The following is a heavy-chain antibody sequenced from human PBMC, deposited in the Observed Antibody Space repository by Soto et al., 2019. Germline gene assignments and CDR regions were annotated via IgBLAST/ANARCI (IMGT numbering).Heavy chain of an antibody. CDR3: ARDLALAGNY. Sequence: GGSLRLSCAASGFTFRSYAMNWVRQTQEKGLEWVSSISSTSTYTHYADSVKGRFTISRDDANNSLFLQMNSLRAEDTAIYYCARDLALAGNYWGQGALVTVSS. CDR2: ISSTSTYT. CDR1: GFTFRSYA. J-gene: IGHJ4*02. V-gene: IGHV3-21*01. D-gene: IGHD6-19*01.